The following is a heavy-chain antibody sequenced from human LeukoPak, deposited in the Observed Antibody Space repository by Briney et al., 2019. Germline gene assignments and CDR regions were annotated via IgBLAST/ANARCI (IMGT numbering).Heavy chain of an antibody. CDR2: ISGSGGVT. J-gene: IGHJ4*02. CDR3: AKGPLTEVAGTTWDF. V-gene: IGHV3-23*01. D-gene: IGHD6-19*01. CDR1: GFTVSSNY. Sequence: PGGSLRLSCAASGFTVSSNYMSWVRQAPGKGLEWVSDISGSGGVTHYADSVKGRFSISRDNSKNTLYLQMSSLRAEDTAVYYCAKGPLTEVAGTTWDFWGQGTLVTVSS.